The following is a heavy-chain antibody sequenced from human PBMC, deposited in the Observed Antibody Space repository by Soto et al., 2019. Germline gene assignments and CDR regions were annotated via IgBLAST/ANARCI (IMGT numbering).Heavy chain of an antibody. D-gene: IGHD6-6*01. CDR1: GGTFSSYA. Sequence: SVKVSFKASGGTFSSYAISWVRQAPGQGLEWMGGIIPIFGTANYAQKFQGRVTITADESTSTAYMELSSLRSEDTAVYYCARERTFIAARRRGDAFDIWGQGTMVTVSS. J-gene: IGHJ3*02. CDR3: ARERTFIAARRRGDAFDI. V-gene: IGHV1-69*13. CDR2: IIPIFGTA.